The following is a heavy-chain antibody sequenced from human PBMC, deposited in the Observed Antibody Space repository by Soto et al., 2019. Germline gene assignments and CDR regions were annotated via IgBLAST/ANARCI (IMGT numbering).Heavy chain of an antibody. CDR3: TTWLTAHFDY. CDR1: GFTFSGYT. CDR2: ISDPATGNT. D-gene: IGHD2-21*02. J-gene: IGHJ4*02. V-gene: IGHV3-23*01. Sequence: LRLSCVASGFTFSGYTLNWVRRAPGKGLEWVATISDPATGNTHYSNSVWGRFTISRDESRNTVFLQMDSLRVEDTAIYFCTTWLTAHFDYWGQGTQVTVSS.